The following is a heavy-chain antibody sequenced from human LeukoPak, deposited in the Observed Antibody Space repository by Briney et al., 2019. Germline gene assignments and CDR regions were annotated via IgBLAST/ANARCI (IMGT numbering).Heavy chain of an antibody. V-gene: IGHV1-18*01. CDR3: VRDYFCSGGTCDDCFDP. J-gene: IGHJ5*02. Sequence: GSVKVSCKASGYTFTSYGISWVRQAPGQGLEWMAWISTYDHDTNYAQKFRGRVTMTTDTSTSTAYMELRSLGSDDTAVYYCVRDYFCSGGTCDDCFDPWGQGTLVTVSS. CDR2: ISTYDHDT. CDR1: GYTFTSYG. D-gene: IGHD2-15*01.